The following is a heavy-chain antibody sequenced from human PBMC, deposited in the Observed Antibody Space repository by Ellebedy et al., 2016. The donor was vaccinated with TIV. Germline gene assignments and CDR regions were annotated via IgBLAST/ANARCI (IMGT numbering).Heavy chain of an antibody. V-gene: IGHV3-30*18. Sequence: SLKISCAASGFSFSSYGMHWVRQAPGKGLEWAAIISYDGSSKYYGDSVKGRFTISRDNSKNRLYLQMNSLRAEDTAVYYCAKGDTSMVAYYYYGIDIWGQGTTVTVSS. CDR2: ISYDGSSK. CDR1: GFSFSSYG. CDR3: AKGDTSMVAYYYYGIDI. J-gene: IGHJ6*02. D-gene: IGHD5-18*01.